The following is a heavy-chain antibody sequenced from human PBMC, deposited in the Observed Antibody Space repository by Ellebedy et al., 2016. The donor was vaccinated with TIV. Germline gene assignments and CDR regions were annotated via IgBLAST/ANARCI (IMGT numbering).Heavy chain of an antibody. CDR1: GYTFTNFD. J-gene: IGHJ5*01. Sequence: ASVKVSCKASGYTFTNFDITWVRQAPGLGLEWMGMCVTYTSLTKVTQKFQGRLTMTTDTSTTTAFLELKSLRSDDTAVYYCARQIGYTHVMTPYESWGQGTLVTVSS. D-gene: IGHD5-18*01. CDR2: CVTYTSLT. CDR3: ARQIGYTHVMTPYES. V-gene: IGHV1-18*01.